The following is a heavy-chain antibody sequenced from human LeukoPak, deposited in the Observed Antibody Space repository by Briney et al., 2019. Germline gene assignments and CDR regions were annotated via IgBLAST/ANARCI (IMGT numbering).Heavy chain of an antibody. CDR3: ANTFSGWYSFFDY. CDR1: GFTFSSYV. J-gene: IGHJ4*02. V-gene: IGHV3-23*01. CDR2: ISGSGDNT. Sequence: GGSLRLSCAASGFTFSSYVMSWVRQAPGKGLEWVSGISGSGDNTYYADPVKGRFTISRDNSKNTLYLQMNSLRAEDTAVYYCANTFSGWYSFFDYWGQGTLVTVSS. D-gene: IGHD6-19*01.